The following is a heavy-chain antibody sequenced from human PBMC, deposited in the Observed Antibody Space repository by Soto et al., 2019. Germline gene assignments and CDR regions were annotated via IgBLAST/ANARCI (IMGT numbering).Heavy chain of an antibody. V-gene: IGHV3-30*03. J-gene: IGHJ6*02. Sequence: GGSLRLSCAASGFTFSSYGMHWVRQAPGKGLEWVAVISYDGSNKYYADSVKGRFTISRDNSKNTLYLQMNSLRAEDTAVYYRATLESGYYYGMDVWGQGTTVTVSS. D-gene: IGHD7-27*01. CDR1: GFTFSSYG. CDR3: ATLESGYYYGMDV. CDR2: ISYDGSNK.